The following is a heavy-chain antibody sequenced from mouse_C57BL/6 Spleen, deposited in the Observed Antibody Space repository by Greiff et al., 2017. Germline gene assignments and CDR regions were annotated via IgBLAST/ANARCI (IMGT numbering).Heavy chain of an antibody. J-gene: IGHJ4*01. CDR1: GYTFTSYD. Sequence: LVESGPELVKPGASVKLSCKASGYTFTSYDINWVKQRPGQGLEWIGWIYPRDGSTKYNEKFKGKATLTVDTSSSTAYMELHSLTSEDSAVYFCARRAAQATGYYAMDYWGQGTSVTVSS. CDR2: IYPRDGST. D-gene: IGHD3-2*02. V-gene: IGHV1-85*01. CDR3: ARRAAQATGYYAMDY.